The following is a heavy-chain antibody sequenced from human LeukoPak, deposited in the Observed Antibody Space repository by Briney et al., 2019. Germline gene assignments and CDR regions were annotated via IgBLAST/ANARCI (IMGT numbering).Heavy chain of an antibody. V-gene: IGHV3-23*01. Sequence: GGSLRLSCAASGFTFSNYAMSWVRQAPGKGLEWVSSISTSGGGTYYADSVKGRFTISRDSSKNTLYLQMNSLRAEDTAVYYCARRDPAVAGRRQYYFDYWGQGTLVTVSS. J-gene: IGHJ4*02. CDR3: ARRDPAVAGRRQYYFDY. CDR1: GFTFSNYA. D-gene: IGHD6-19*01. CDR2: ISTSGGGT.